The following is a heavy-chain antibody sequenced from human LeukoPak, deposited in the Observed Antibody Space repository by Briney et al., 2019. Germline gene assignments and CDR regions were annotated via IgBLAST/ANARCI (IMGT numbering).Heavy chain of an antibody. Sequence: KPSGTLSLTCAVYGGSFSGYYWSWIRQPPGKGLEWIGEINHSGSTNYNPSLKSRVTISVDTSKNQFSLKLSSVTAADTAVYYCARGHRYYDSSGYYYRPHGWFDPWGQGTLVTVSS. CDR2: INHSGST. J-gene: IGHJ5*02. D-gene: IGHD3-22*01. V-gene: IGHV4-34*01. CDR3: ARGHRYYDSSGYYYRPHGWFDP. CDR1: GGSFSGYY.